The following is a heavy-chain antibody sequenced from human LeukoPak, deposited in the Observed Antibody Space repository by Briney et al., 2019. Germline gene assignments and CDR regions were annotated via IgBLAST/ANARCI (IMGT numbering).Heavy chain of an antibody. V-gene: IGHV3-74*03. CDR1: GFTFSSYW. CDR2: ISTDGTYT. D-gene: IGHD2-2*01. Sequence: GGSLRLSCAASGFTFSSYWMHWVRQAPGKGLVWVSRISTDGTYTEYADSVKGRFTISRDNAKDTLYLQVNSLRAEDTAVYYCAKDSSDIVVVPAANGYWGQGTLVTVSS. J-gene: IGHJ4*02. CDR3: AKDSSDIVVVPAANGY.